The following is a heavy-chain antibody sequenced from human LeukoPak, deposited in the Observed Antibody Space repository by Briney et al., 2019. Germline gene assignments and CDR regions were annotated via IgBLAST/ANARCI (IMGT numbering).Heavy chain of an antibody. CDR3: ARDGSAAGYSSRGDYSYMDV. Sequence: SETLSLTCTVSGGSISSGSYYWGWIRQPAGKGLEWIGRIYTSGSTNYNPSLKGRVTISVDTSKNQFSLKLSSVTAADTAVYYCARDGSAAGYSSRGDYSYMDVWGKGTTVTVSS. J-gene: IGHJ6*03. CDR2: IYTSGST. D-gene: IGHD6-13*01. V-gene: IGHV4-61*02. CDR1: GGSISSGSYY.